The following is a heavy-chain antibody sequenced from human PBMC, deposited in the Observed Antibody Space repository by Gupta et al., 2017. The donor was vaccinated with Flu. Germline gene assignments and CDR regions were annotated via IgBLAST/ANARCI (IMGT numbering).Heavy chain of an antibody. V-gene: IGHV3-11*01. CDR2: ISSSGSTI. J-gene: IGHJ5*02. D-gene: IGHD3-10*01. CDR1: GFTFSDYY. Sequence: QVQLVESGGGLVKHGGSLRLSCAASGFTFSDYYMSCIGQAPGKGLEWVSYISSSGSTIYYADSVKGRFTISRDNAKNSLYLQMNSLRAEDTAVYYCAREDSGSGSFSTNWFDPWGQGTLVTVSS. CDR3: AREDSGSGSFSTNWFDP.